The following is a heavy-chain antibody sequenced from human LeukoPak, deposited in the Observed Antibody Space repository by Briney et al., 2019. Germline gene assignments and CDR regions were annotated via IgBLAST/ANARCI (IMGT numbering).Heavy chain of an antibody. CDR3: ARARRSNGAAAGTGYIDS. CDR2: IHYTGTT. V-gene: IGHV4-59*01. D-gene: IGHD6-13*01. Sequence: SETLSLTCAVSDGSISTYYWTWIRQSPGKGLEWIGFIHYTGTTSYNPSLKSRLTISVDTSKDLFSLSLDSVTAADTAISFCARARRSNGAAAGTGYIDSWGQGTLVTVSS. J-gene: IGHJ4*02. CDR1: DGSISTYY.